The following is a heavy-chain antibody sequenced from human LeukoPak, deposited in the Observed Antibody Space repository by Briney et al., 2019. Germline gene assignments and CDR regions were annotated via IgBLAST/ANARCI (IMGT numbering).Heavy chain of an antibody. J-gene: IGHJ5*02. CDR2: INPNSGGT. CDR3: ARGEYQLLGFDP. D-gene: IGHD2-2*01. Sequence: ASVKVSCKASGYTFTGYYMHWERPAPGQGREWMGWINPNSGGTNYAQKFQGRVTMTRDTSISTAYMELSRLRSDDTAVYYSARGEYQLLGFDPWGQGTLVTVSS. V-gene: IGHV1-2*02. CDR1: GYTFTGYY.